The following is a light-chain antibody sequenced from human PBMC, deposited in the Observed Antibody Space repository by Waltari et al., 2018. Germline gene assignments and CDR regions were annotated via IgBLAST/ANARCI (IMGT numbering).Light chain of an antibody. CDR3: QSADSTGSDVI. Sequence: SYELTQAPSVTVSPGQTARIACSGAALADQYACWYQQRPGRAPVSVIYKDTKRPAGIPERFSGSSSGTTVTFTISGVQAEDESDYYCQSADSTGSDVIFGGGTKLTVL. V-gene: IGLV3-25*03. J-gene: IGLJ2*01. CDR2: KDT. CDR1: ALADQY.